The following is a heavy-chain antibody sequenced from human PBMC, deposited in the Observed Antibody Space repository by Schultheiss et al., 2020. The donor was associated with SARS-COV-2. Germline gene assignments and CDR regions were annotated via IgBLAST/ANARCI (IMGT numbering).Heavy chain of an antibody. CDR2: IYYSGST. Sequence: SQTLSLTCAVYGGSFSGYYWSWIRQPPGKGLEWIGYIYYSGSTNYNPSLKSRVTISVDTSKNQFSLKLSSVTAADTAVYYCASVAGSIFGVVLDYWGQGTLVTVSS. J-gene: IGHJ4*02. D-gene: IGHD3-3*01. CDR1: GGSFSGYY. CDR3: ASVAGSIFGVVLDY. V-gene: IGHV4-59*01.